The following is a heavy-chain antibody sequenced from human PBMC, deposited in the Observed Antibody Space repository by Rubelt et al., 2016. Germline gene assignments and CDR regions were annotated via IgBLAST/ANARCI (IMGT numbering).Heavy chain of an antibody. CDR1: GFTFNSFA. Sequence: QVQLVESGGGVVQPGRSLRLSCAASGFTFNSFAMHWVRQAPGKGLERVTVISYDGNNKYYADSVKGRFTISRDKAKNSLNLQKNSLRAEDTAVYYCARDFGWLRGAFDYWGQGTLVTVSS. CDR3: ARDFGWLRGAFDY. CDR2: ISYDGNNK. V-gene: IGHV3-30*04. D-gene: IGHD5-24*01. J-gene: IGHJ4*02.